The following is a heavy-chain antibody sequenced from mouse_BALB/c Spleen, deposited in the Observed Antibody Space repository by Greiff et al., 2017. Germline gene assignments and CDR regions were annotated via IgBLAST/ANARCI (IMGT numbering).Heavy chain of an antibody. CDR3: ARDRGYGNQYFDY. D-gene: IGHD2-10*02. J-gene: IGHJ2*01. CDR2: IWAGGST. Sequence: VQLQQSGPGLVAPSQSLSITCTVSGFSLTSYGVHWVRQPPGKGLEWLGVIWAGGSTNYNSALMSRLSISKDNSKSQVFLKMNSLQTDDTAMYYCARDRGYGNQYFDYWGQGTTLTVSS. CDR1: GFSLTSYG. V-gene: IGHV2-9*02.